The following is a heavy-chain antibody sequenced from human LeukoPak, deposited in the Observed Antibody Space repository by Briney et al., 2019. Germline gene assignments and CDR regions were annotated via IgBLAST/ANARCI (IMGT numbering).Heavy chain of an antibody. CDR2: IIPIFGTA. V-gene: IGHV1-69*06. Sequence: SVKVSCKASGYTFTGYYMHWVRQAPGQGLEWMGGIIPIFGTANYAQKFQGRVTITADKSTSTAYMELSSLRSEDTAVYYCARQQGYSSGWVPGAYYFDYWGQGTLVTVSS. CDR3: ARQQGYSSGWVPGAYYFDY. D-gene: IGHD6-19*01. CDR1: GYTFTGYY. J-gene: IGHJ4*02.